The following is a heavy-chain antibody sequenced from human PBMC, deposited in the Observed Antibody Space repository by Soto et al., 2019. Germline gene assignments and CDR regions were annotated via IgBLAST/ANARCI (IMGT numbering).Heavy chain of an antibody. V-gene: IGHV3-23*01. CDR2: LSGSGGTT. D-gene: IGHD3-10*01. CDR3: AKRRAGYGSGSDTFYFDF. Sequence: GGSLRLSCSTSGFTFSTYAMNWVRQAPGKGLEWVSALSGSGGTTYYADSVRGRFTISRDNSKNTLFLQMSSLRAEDTALYYCAKRRAGYGSGSDTFYFDFWGQGTLVTVS. CDR1: GFTFSTYA. J-gene: IGHJ4*02.